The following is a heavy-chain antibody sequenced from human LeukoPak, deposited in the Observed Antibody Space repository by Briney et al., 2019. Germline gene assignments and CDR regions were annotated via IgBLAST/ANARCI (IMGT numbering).Heavy chain of an antibody. CDR1: GHTFTGYY. Sequence: GASVKVSCKASGHTFTGYYMHWVRQAPGRGLEWMGWINPNSGGTNYAQKFQGRVTMTRDTSISTAYMELSRLRSDDTAVYYCASRTVTTGYYYYYMDVWGKGTTVTVSS. CDR3: ASRTVTTGYYYYYMDV. CDR2: INPNSGGT. D-gene: IGHD4-11*01. J-gene: IGHJ6*03. V-gene: IGHV1-2*02.